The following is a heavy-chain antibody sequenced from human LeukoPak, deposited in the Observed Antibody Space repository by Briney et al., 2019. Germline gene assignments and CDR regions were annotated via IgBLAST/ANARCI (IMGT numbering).Heavy chain of an antibody. CDR3: AKPADTAMGFDY. CDR1: GGSFSGYY. CDR2: INHSGST. Sequence: SETLSLTCAVYGGSFSGYYWSWIRQPSGKGLKWIGEINHSGSTNYNPSLKSRVTISVDTSKNQFSLKLSSVTAADTAVYYCAKPADTAMGFDYWGQGTLVTVSS. J-gene: IGHJ4*02. D-gene: IGHD5-18*01. V-gene: IGHV4-34*01.